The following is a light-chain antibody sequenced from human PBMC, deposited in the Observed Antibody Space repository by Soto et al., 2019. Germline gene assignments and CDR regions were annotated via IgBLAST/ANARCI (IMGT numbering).Light chain of an antibody. J-gene: IGKJ1*01. CDR3: QQYDKSPPWT. CDR1: QSVLHSDGKTY. Sequence: DIVMAKTPLSLCASPGQPASISCKPPQSVLHSDGKTYLAWIQQQPRQGPPLLLIGASTRATGVPASFSGSGSGTEFTLTTNSLQSDDLATYYCQQYDKSPPWTFGQGTKVDIK. V-gene: IGKV2-29*01. CDR2: GAS.